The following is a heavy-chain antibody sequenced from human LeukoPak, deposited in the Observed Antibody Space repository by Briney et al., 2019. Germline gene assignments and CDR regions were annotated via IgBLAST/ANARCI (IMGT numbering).Heavy chain of an antibody. CDR3: ARGYGDYWVLLDY. D-gene: IGHD4-17*01. V-gene: IGHV3-66*01. CDR1: GFTVSSSY. Sequence: GGSLRLSCAASGFTVSSSYMSWVRQAPGKGLEWVSVIYSGGSTYFADSVKGRFIISKDNSKNTLYLQMNSLRADDTAMYYCARGYGDYWVLLDYWGQGTLVTVSS. J-gene: IGHJ4*02. CDR2: IYSGGST.